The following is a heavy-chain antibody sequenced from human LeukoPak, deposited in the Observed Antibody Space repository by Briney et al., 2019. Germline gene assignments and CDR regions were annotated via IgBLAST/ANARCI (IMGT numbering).Heavy chain of an antibody. Sequence: GGSLRLSCAASGFTFSSYAMSWVRQAPGKGLEWVAFIRYDGSNKYYADSVKGRFTISRDNSKNTLYLQMNSLRAEDTAVYYCAKGGGYSYGFDYWGQGTLVTVSS. CDR3: AKGGGYSYGFDY. V-gene: IGHV3-30*02. D-gene: IGHD5-18*01. J-gene: IGHJ4*02. CDR2: IRYDGSNK. CDR1: GFTFSSYA.